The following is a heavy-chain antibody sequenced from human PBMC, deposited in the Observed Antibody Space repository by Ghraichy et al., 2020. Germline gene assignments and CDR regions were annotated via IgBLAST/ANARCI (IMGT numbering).Heavy chain of an antibody. D-gene: IGHD6-6*01. CDR2: ISSGSSFI. Sequence: GESLNISCAASGFTFSSYTMNWVRQAPGKGLEWVSSISSGSSFIYYADSVKGRFTISRDNGKNSLYLQMNSLRAEDTAVYYCARDRGGAARPYYFDYWGQGTLVTVSS. CDR1: GFTFSSYT. CDR3: ARDRGGAARPYYFDY. J-gene: IGHJ4*02. V-gene: IGHV3-21*01.